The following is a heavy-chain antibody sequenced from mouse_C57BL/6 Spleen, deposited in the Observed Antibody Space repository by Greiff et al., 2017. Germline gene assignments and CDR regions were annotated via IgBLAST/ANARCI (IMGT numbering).Heavy chain of an antibody. D-gene: IGHD1-3*01. CDR3: TRVSKGDYFDY. V-gene: IGHV5-9-1*02. Sequence: EVMLVESGEGLVKPGGSLKLSCAASGFTFSSYAMSWVRQTPEKRLEWVAYISSGGDYIYYADTVKGRFTISRDNARNTLYLQMSSLKSEDTAMYYCTRVSKGDYFDYWSQGTTLTVSS. J-gene: IGHJ2*01. CDR2: ISSGGDYI. CDR1: GFTFSSYA.